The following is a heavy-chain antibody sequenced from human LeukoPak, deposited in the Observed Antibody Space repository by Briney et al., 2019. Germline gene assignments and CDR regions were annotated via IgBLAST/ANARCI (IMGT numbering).Heavy chain of an antibody. Sequence: GGSLRLPCAASGFTFSSCAMNWVRQAPGKGLEWVSVITGSGGSTYYADSVKGRFTISRDDSKNTLSLQMNSLRAEDTAVYYCAKGRLDGMGLLDYWGQGTLVTVSS. CDR3: AKGRLDGMGLLDY. V-gene: IGHV3-23*01. CDR1: GFTFSSCA. D-gene: IGHD5-24*01. J-gene: IGHJ4*02. CDR2: ITGSGGST.